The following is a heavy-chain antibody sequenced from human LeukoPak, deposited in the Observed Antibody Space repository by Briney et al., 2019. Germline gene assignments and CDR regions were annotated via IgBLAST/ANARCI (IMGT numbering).Heavy chain of an antibody. D-gene: IGHD2-2*01. J-gene: IGHJ6*03. CDR2: IYTSGST. CDR1: GGSISSGSYY. CDR3: ARERDIVVVPAATSYYYYYYMDV. Sequence: SETLSLTCTVSGGSISSGSYYWSWIRQPAGKGLEWIGRIYTSGSTNYNPSLKSRVTISVDTSKNQFSLKLSSVTAADTAVCYCARERDIVVVPAATSYYYYYYMDVWGKGTTVTVSS. V-gene: IGHV4-61*02.